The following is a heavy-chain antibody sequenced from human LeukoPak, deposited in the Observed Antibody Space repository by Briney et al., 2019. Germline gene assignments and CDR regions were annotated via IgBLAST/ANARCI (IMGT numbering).Heavy chain of an antibody. Sequence: GRSLRLSCAASGFTFSSYGIHWVRQAPGKGLEWVAVICYDGSNKYYADGVKGRFTIYRDNSKNTLYLQMNSLRSEDTAVYYCARGPGIAVAGTDFDYWGQGTLVTVSS. CDR2: ICYDGSNK. J-gene: IGHJ4*02. CDR3: ARGPGIAVAGTDFDY. V-gene: IGHV3-33*01. D-gene: IGHD6-19*01. CDR1: GFTFSSYG.